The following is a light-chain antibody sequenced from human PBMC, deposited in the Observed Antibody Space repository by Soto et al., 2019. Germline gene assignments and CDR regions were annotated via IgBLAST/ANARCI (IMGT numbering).Light chain of an antibody. V-gene: IGKV3-11*01. J-gene: IGKJ1*01. CDR2: EAS. CDR1: QSVSSY. CDR3: QQRSDWPWT. Sequence: EIVLTQSPATLSLSPGERATLSCRASQSVSSYLAWHQQKPGQAPRLLMYEASNRATGIPARFSGGGSGTDFTLTISSLEPEDFAVYYCQQRSDWPWTFGQGTKVDIK.